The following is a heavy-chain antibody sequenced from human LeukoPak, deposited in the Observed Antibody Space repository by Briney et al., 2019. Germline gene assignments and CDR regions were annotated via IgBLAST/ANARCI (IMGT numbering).Heavy chain of an antibody. CDR3: AREDYGGTNFDY. CDR1: GITLSDYY. J-gene: IGHJ4*02. CDR2: ISKTGSTK. V-gene: IGHV3-11*01. Sequence: GGSLRLSYTGSGITLSDYYINWVRQAPGKGLEWVSQISKTGSTKYYSDSVQGRFTISRDNVKNSVSLQMKSLSAEDAAVYYCAREDYGGTNFDYWGQGALVAVSS. D-gene: IGHD4-23*01.